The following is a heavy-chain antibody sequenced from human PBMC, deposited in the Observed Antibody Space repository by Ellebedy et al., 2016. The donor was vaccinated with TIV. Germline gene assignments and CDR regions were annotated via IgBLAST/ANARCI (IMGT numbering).Heavy chain of an antibody. J-gene: IGHJ4*02. CDR2: IAVGGDKT. CDR3: AALKTY. CDR1: GFTLTNSA. V-gene: IGHV1-58*02. D-gene: IGHD4/OR15-4a*01. Sequence: AASVKVSCKASGFTLTNSAIQWVRHARGQRPEWIGWIAVGGDKTHYAQKCQARVTITRDMSTSTAYMELRSMRSDDTAIYYCAALKTYWGQGTLVTVSS.